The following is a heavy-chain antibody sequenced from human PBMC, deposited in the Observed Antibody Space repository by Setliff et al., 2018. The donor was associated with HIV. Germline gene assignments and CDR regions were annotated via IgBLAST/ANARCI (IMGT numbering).Heavy chain of an antibody. D-gene: IGHD5-18*01. CDR3: AIDHVTNIAESGYGYTRIDP. Sequence: PSETLSLTCTVSGGSIISEISWWAWIRQPAGKGPEWLGQIYMRGGTDYNPSLEGRVTISLDTSKNQFSLKLTSVTAAGTAVYYCAIDHVTNIAESGYGYTRIDPWGPGISVTVSS. J-gene: IGHJ5*02. CDR1: GGSIISEISW. V-gene: IGHV4-61*09. CDR2: IYMRGGT.